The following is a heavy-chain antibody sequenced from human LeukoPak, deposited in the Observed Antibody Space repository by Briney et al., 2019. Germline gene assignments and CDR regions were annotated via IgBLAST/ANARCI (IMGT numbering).Heavy chain of an antibody. CDR2: INHSGST. J-gene: IGHJ4*02. D-gene: IGHD6-13*01. V-gene: IGHV4-34*01. CDR3: ARGAARRSTKNIAAAGTNRFDY. CDR1: GGSFSGYY. Sequence: SETLSLTCAVYGGSFSGYYWSWIRQPPGKGLEWVGEINHSGSTNYNPSLKSRVTISVDTTKNLFSLKLSSVTAADTAVYYCARGAARRSTKNIAAAGTNRFDYWGQGTLVTVSS.